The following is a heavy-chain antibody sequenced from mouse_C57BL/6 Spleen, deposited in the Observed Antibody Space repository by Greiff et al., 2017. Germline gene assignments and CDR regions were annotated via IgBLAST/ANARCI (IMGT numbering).Heavy chain of an antibody. J-gene: IGHJ2*01. CDR3: AKIDSGVFDY. Sequence: VQLQQSGPELVKPGASVKISCKASGYAFSSSWMNWVKQRPGKGLEWIGRIYPGDGDTNYNGKFKGKATLTADKSSSTAYMQLSSLTSEDSAVYFCAKIDSGVFDYWGQGTTLTVSS. D-gene: IGHD6-1*01. V-gene: IGHV1-82*01. CDR2: IYPGDGDT. CDR1: GYAFSSSW.